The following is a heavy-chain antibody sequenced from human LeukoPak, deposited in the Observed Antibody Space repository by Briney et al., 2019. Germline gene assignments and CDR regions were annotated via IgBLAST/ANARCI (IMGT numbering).Heavy chain of an antibody. V-gene: IGHV1-18*01. Sequence: GASVKVSCKPAGYTFTHYGISWVRQAPGQGLEWMAWISTYNGNTYYAQNLRGRVTMTTDTSTSTAYMELRSLRSDDTAVYYCARSTGYNYYYMDVWGQGTTVTVSS. CDR2: ISTYNGNT. CDR1: GYTFTHYG. CDR3: ARSTGYNYYYMDV. J-gene: IGHJ6*03. D-gene: IGHD2-8*02.